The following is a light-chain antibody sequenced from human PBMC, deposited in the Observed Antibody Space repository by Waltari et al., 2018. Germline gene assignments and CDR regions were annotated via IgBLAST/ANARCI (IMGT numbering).Light chain of an antibody. V-gene: IGKV3-11*01. CDR3: QQRSTWPPYT. CDR2: DAS. J-gene: IGKJ2*01. CDR1: QSISRY. Sequence: EIVLTQSPATLSLSPGEGATLSCRASQSISRYLAWYQQKRGPAPRLLIYDASNRATGIPARFSCSGSGTDFTLTISNVEPEDFAVYYCQQRSTWPPYTFGQGTKLEIK.